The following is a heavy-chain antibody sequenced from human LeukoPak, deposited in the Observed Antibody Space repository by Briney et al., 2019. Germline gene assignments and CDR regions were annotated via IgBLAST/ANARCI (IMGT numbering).Heavy chain of an antibody. V-gene: IGHV4-59*01. CDR1: GGSINNYY. J-gene: IGHJ4*02. CDR2: IYYSGST. Sequence: SETLSLTCTVSGGSINNYYWSWIRQPPGKGLEWIGYIYYSGSTHYNPSPKSRVTISVDTSKNQFSLKLSSVTAADTAVYYCARDPNGDRIFDYWGQGTLVTVSS. D-gene: IGHD2-21*02. CDR3: ARDPNGDRIFDY.